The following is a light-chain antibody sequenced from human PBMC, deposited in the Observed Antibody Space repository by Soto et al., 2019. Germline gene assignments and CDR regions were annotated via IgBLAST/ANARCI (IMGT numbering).Light chain of an antibody. CDR3: QQYYNYST. Sequence: IQMTQSPSTLYASVGDRVTITCRASQTISSWLAWYRQKPGKAPDLLIYDASKLQSGVPASFSGSESGTEFTLTIASLPPDDFATYYCQQYYNYSTLGQGTKVDIK. V-gene: IGKV1-5*01. CDR1: QTISSW. CDR2: DAS. J-gene: IGKJ1*01.